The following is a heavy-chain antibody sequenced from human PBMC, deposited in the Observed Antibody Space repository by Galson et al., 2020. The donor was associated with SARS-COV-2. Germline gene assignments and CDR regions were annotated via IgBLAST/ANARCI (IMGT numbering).Heavy chain of an antibody. D-gene: IGHD6-13*01. CDR1: GGPFGGYY. CDR3: ARDGMSSSTFDY. Sequence: SQTLSLTCAVFGGPFGGYYWSWIRQPPGKGLEWIGEINHSGTTNYNPSLKSRVTISVDTSKKQVSLRLTSVTAADTAVYYCARDGMSSSTFDYWGQGTLVTVSS. V-gene: IGHV4-34*01. CDR2: INHSGTT. J-gene: IGHJ4*02.